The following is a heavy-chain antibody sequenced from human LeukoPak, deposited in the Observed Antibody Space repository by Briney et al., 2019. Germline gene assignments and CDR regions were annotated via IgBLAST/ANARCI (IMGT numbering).Heavy chain of an antibody. J-gene: IGHJ4*02. CDR3: ATYDYDYVWGSYRFDY. V-gene: IGHV1-8*03. D-gene: IGHD3-16*02. Sequence: ASVTVSCKASGYTFTSYDINWVRQATGQGLEWVGWMNPNSGNTGYAQKFQGRVTITRNTSISTAYMELSSLRSGDTAVYYCATYDYDYVWGSYRFDYWGQGTLVTVSS. CDR1: GYTFTSYD. CDR2: MNPNSGNT.